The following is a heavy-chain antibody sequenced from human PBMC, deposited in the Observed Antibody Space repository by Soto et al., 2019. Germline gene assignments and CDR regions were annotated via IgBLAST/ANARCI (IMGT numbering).Heavy chain of an antibody. CDR2: INHSGST. J-gene: IGHJ4*02. CDR1: GGSFSGYY. CDR3: ARGLVGASIRLDY. Sequence: QVQLQQWGAGLLKPSETLSLTCAVYGGSFSGYYWSWIRQPPGKGLEWIGEINHSGSTNYNPSLTSRVTISVDTSKNQFSLKLSSVTAADTAVYYCARGLVGASIRLDYWGQGTLVTVSS. D-gene: IGHD1-26*01. V-gene: IGHV4-34*01.